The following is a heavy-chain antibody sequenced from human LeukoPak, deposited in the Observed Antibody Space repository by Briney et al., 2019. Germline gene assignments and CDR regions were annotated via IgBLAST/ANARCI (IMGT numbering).Heavy chain of an antibody. V-gene: IGHV3-30-3*01. D-gene: IGHD3-22*01. J-gene: IGHJ4*02. CDR2: LSYDGSNK. Sequence: GGSLRLSCAASGFTFSSYAMHWVRQAPGKGLEWVAVLSYDGSNKYYADSVKGRFTISRDNSKNTLYLQMNSLRAEDTAVYYCARAPLDDSSGYYYTPSFDYWGQGTLVTVSS. CDR1: GFTFSSYA. CDR3: ARAPLDDSSGYYYTPSFDY.